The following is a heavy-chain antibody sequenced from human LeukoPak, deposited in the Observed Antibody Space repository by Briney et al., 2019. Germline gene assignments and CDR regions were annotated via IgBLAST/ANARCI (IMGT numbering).Heavy chain of an antibody. CDR1: GLNFRSYS. V-gene: IGHV3-53*01. D-gene: IGHD3-16*01. J-gene: IGHJ6*04. CDR3: ARVGSVDV. CDR2: IYSGGST. Sequence: GGSLRLSCAASGLNFRSYSMNWVRQAPGKGLEWVSVIYSGGSTYYADSVKGRFTISRDNSKNTLYLQMNSLRAEDTAVYYCARVGSVDVWGKGTTVTISS.